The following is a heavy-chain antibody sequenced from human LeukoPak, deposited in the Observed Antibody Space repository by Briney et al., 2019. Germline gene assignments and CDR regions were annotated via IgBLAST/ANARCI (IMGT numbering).Heavy chain of an antibody. V-gene: IGHV1-2*02. CDR1: GYTFTDYY. CDR2: VNPKSGAT. J-gene: IGHJ5*02. Sequence: ASVRVSRKTSGYTFTDYYLHWLRQAPGQGLEWMGWVNPKSGATNYAQRFQGRVTMTWQTSISTGNMELSSLRSDDTAVYYCARAYEYGWFDPWGQGTLVTVSS. CDR3: ARAYEYGWFDP. D-gene: IGHD4/OR15-4a*01.